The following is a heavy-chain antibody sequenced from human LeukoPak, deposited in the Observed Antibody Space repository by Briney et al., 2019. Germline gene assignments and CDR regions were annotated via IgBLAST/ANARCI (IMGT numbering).Heavy chain of an antibody. V-gene: IGHV1-18*01. CDR3: ARSRVVVTADAFDI. J-gene: IGHJ3*02. CDR1: GYTFTTFG. CDR2: IIAYNGNT. D-gene: IGHD2-21*02. Sequence: ASVKVSCKASGYTFTTFGSSWVRQATGQGLEWRGWIIAYNGNTNYAQKLQGRVTMTTDTSTSTAYMELGSLRSDDTAVYYCARSRVVVTADAFDIWGQGTMVTVSS.